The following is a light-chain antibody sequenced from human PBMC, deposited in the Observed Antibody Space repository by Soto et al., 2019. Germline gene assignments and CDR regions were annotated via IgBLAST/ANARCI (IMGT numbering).Light chain of an antibody. J-gene: IGKJ4*01. CDR2: GPS. CDR1: ERVFAN. Sequence: ETVMTQSPATLSVSPGETATLSCRASERVFANVAWFQQRPGQVPRLLIYGPSTRAPGIPARFSGGGSGTDFTLTISHLQSEDSAVDYCQQYNNWPLIFGGGTKVEI. CDR3: QQYNNWPLI. V-gene: IGKV3-15*01.